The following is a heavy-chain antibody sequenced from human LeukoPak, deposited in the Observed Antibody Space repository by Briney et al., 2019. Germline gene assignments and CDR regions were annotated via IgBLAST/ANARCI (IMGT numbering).Heavy chain of an antibody. CDR3: ARWYSGYAEYYFDY. D-gene: IGHD5-12*01. J-gene: IGHJ4*02. Sequence: GGSLRLSCAASGFTFSSYSMNWVRQAPGKGLEWVSSISSSSSYIYYADSVKGRLTISRDNAKNSLYLQMNSLRAEDTAVYYCARWYSGYAEYYFDYWGQGTLVTVSS. V-gene: IGHV3-21*01. CDR2: ISSSSSYI. CDR1: GFTFSSYS.